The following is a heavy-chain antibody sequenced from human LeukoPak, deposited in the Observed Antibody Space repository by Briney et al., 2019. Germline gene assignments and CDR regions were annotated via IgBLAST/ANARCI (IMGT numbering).Heavy chain of an antibody. Sequence: SETLSLTCTVSGGSVSAYYWSWIRQPAGKGLEWIGYIYYSGSTNYNPSLKSRVTISVDTSKNQFSLKVSSVTAPDTAIYYCARHQDGYGDYFDFWGQGILVTVSS. D-gene: IGHD5-24*01. CDR1: GGSVSAYY. CDR2: IYYSGST. V-gene: IGHV4-59*08. CDR3: ARHQDGYGDYFDF. J-gene: IGHJ4*02.